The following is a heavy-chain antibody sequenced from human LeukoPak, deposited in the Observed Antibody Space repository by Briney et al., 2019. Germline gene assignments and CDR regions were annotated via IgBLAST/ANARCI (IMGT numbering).Heavy chain of an antibody. CDR3: ARSGILRLGELSLRFDP. D-gene: IGHD3-16*02. V-gene: IGHV1-2*02. J-gene: IGHJ5*02. CDR1: GYTFTGYY. CDR2: INPNSGGT. Sequence: ASVKVSCKASGYTFTGYYMHWVRQAPGQGLEWMGWINPNSGGTNYAQKFQGRVTMTRDTSISTAYMELSRLRSDDTAVYYCARSGILRLGELSLRFDPWGQGTLVTVSS.